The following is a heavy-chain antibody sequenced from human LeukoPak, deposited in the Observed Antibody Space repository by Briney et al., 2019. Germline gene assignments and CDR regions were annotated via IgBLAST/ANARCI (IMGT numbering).Heavy chain of an antibody. CDR1: GFTFSAYW. J-gene: IGHJ4*02. CDR3: VRGNPFGEY. D-gene: IGHD3-16*01. Sequence: GGSLRLSCTASGFTFSAYWMFWVRQAPGMGLEWVANIKEDESEKYYVDSVKGRFTISRDNAKNSLYLQMNSLRVEDTAVYYCVRGNPFGEYWGQGTLVTVSS. CDR2: IKEDESEK. V-gene: IGHV3-7*03.